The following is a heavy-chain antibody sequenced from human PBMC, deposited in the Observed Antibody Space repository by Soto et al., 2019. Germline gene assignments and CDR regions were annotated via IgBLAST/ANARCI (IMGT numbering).Heavy chain of an antibody. D-gene: IGHD4-17*01. CDR2: IYYSGST. V-gene: IGHV4-59*01. CDR3: ARDVLGDLDY. J-gene: IGHJ4*02. CDR1: GGSIRRYY. Sequence: PSAALALTCTGSGGSIRRYYWSWVRQTPGKGLELIGYIYYSGSTNYNPSLKSRVTISVDTYKNQFSLKLSSVTAADTAVYYCARDVLGDLDYWGQGTLVTV.